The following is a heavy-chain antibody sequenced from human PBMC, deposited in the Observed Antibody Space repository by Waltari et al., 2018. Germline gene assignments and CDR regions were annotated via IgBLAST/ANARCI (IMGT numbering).Heavy chain of an antibody. CDR3: ARAQALYCSVRSCYSPIDY. D-gene: IGHD2-15*01. J-gene: IGHJ4*02. V-gene: IGHV1-18*01. CDR2: ISGKNGDT. CDR1: GYTFIAYG. Sequence: QVQLVQSGGEVKNPGASVTVSCNSSGYTFIAYGITWVRQAPGQGLEWMGWISGKNGDTNYAQKLQGRVTMTTDTSTSTTYMELRSLRSDDTAVYYCARAQALYCSVRSCYSPIDYWGQGTLVTVSS.